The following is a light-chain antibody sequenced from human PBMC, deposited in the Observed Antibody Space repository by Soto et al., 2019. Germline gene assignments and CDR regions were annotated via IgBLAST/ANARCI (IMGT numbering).Light chain of an antibody. J-gene: IGKJ1*01. CDR3: QQYNSYRT. V-gene: IGKV1-5*03. Sequence: DIQMTQSPSTLSSSVGDRVTITCRASQSISIWLAWYQQKPGKAPTLLIYKASTLESGVPSRFSGSGSGTEFTLTISSLQPDDFATYYCQQYNSYRTFGQGTKVEFK. CDR2: KAS. CDR1: QSISIW.